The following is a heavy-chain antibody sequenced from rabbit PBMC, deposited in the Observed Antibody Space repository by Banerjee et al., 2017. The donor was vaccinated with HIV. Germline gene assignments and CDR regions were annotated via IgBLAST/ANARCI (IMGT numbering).Heavy chain of an antibody. CDR1: GFSFSSSYY. D-gene: IGHD2-1*01. Sequence: QEQLVESGGDLVKPGASLTLTCTASGFSFSSSYYMCWVRQAPGKGLEWIACIYTGSSGSTYYASWAKGRFTISKTSSTTVTLQMTSLTAADTATYFCARDTGYGDYANLWGQGTLVTVS. V-gene: IGHV1S45*01. CDR3: ARDTGYGDYANL. CDR2: IYTGSSGST. J-gene: IGHJ4*01.